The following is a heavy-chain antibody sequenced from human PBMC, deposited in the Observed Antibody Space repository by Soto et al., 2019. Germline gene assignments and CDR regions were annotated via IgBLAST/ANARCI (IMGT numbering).Heavy chain of an antibody. CDR1: GYTFTNYG. CDR3: AREGPAPYYYYGMDV. Sequence: QVQLVQSGAEVKKPGASVKVSCKASGYTFTNYGFSWVRQAPGQGLEWMGWISGYNGNTKYVEKFQGRVTMTADTSTSTAHMELRSRRSHDTAVYYCAREGPAPYYYYGMDVWGQGTAVTVSS. V-gene: IGHV1-18*01. CDR2: ISGYNGNT. J-gene: IGHJ6*02.